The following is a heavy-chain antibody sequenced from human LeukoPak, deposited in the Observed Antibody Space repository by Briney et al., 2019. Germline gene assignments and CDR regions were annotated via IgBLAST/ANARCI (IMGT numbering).Heavy chain of an antibody. Sequence: SETLSLTCTVSGDSISNGRHYWSWIRQPAGKGLEWIGRINTSGSTNYNPSLKSRVTISIDTSDNQFSLKLSSVTAADTAVYYCARRGYCSGGSCSPFDYWGQGTLVTVSS. CDR2: INTSGST. V-gene: IGHV4-61*02. CDR1: GDSISNGRHY. CDR3: ARRGYCSGGSCSPFDY. D-gene: IGHD2-15*01. J-gene: IGHJ4*02.